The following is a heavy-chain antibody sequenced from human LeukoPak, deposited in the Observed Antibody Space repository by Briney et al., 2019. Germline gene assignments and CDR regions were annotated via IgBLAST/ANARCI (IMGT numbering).Heavy chain of an antibody. CDR1: GFTFSCYG. CDR3: ANGYGSGNSEFDP. Sequence: PGGSLRLSCAASGFTFSCYGMYWVRQAPGKGLEWVACIRYDGSNNYYGDSVKGRFTISRDNSKNTLYLQMNSLRAEGTAVYYYANGYGSGNSEFDPWGQGTLVTVSS. D-gene: IGHD3-10*01. CDR2: IRYDGSNN. J-gene: IGHJ5*02. V-gene: IGHV3-30*02.